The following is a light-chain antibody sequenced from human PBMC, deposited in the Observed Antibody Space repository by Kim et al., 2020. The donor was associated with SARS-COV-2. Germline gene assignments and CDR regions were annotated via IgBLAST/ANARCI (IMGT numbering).Light chain of an antibody. Sequence: GQSIPLSCSGTTTNVGYYDLVSWYQQQPGKAPTLIIYEVTKRPSGISTRFSGSKSGNTASLTISGLQAEDEADYYCFSYGGRSTYVFGTGTKVTVL. V-gene: IGLV2-23*02. J-gene: IGLJ1*01. CDR2: EVT. CDR1: TTNVGYYDL. CDR3: FSYGGRSTYV.